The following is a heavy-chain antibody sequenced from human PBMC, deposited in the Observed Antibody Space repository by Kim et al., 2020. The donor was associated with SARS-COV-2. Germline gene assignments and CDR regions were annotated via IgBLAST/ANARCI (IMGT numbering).Heavy chain of an antibody. Sequence: GRTNNTRDLKSRVTMSVDTSKNQFSLKVRSGTAADTDVYYCARGEKTLDYWGQGTLVTVSS. CDR2: GRT. J-gene: IGHJ4*02. V-gene: IGHV4-34*01. CDR3: ARGEKTLDY.